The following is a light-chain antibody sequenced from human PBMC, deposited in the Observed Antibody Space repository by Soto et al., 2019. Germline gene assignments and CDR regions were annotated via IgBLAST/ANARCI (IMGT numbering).Light chain of an antibody. CDR2: DVS. V-gene: IGLV2-14*01. CDR1: SSDVGGYKY. Sequence: QSVLTQPASVSGSPGQSITISCTGTSSDVGGYKYVSWHQQHPGKAHKLMIYDVSNRPSGVSNRFSGSKSANTASLTISGLQAEDEADYYCSSYTSSSTWVFGGGTKLTVL. J-gene: IGLJ3*02. CDR3: SSYTSSSTWV.